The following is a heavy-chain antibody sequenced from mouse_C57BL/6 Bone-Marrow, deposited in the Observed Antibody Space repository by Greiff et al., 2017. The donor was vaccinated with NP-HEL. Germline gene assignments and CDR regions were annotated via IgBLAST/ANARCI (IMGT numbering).Heavy chain of an antibody. Sequence: QVQLQQSGAELVKPGASVKISCKASGYAFSTYWMNWVKQRPGKGLEWIGQIYPRDGDTNYNGKLKGKVSLTADKSSSTAYMQLSSLTSEDSAVYFCARGDYGSSRFGYAMDYWGQGTSVTVSS. CDR3: ARGDYGSSRFGYAMDY. D-gene: IGHD1-1*01. CDR2: IYPRDGDT. J-gene: IGHJ4*01. V-gene: IGHV1-80*01. CDR1: GYAFSTYW.